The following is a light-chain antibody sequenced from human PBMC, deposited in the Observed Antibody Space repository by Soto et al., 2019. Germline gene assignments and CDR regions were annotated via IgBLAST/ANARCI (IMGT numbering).Light chain of an antibody. V-gene: IGLV1-44*01. CDR1: SSNIGTNT. CDR3: AAWDDSLNGSYV. CDR2: SNN. Sequence: QSVLTQPPSASGTPGQRGTSSCSGSSSNIGTNTVNWYQQLPGPAPKLLIYSNNQRPSGVPDRFSGSKSGTSASLAISGLQSEDEADYYCAAWDDSLNGSYVFGTGTKLTVL. J-gene: IGLJ1*01.